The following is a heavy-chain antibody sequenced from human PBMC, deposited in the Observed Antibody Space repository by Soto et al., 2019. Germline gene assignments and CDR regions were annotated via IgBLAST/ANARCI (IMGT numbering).Heavy chain of an antibody. V-gene: IGHV4-30-4*01. J-gene: IGHJ6*02. Sequence: PSETLSLTCTVSGGSISSGDYYWSWIRQPPGKGLEWIGYIYYSGSTYYNPSLKSRVTISVDTSKNQFSLKLSSVTAADTAVYYCARARRFLEWLFTPGPFGMDVWGQGTTVTVSS. CDR3: ARARRFLEWLFTPGPFGMDV. CDR1: GGSISSGDYY. D-gene: IGHD3-3*01. CDR2: IYYSGST.